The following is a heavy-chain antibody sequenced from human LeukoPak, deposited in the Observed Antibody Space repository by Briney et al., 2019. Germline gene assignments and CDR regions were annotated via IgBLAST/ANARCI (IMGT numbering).Heavy chain of an antibody. Sequence: GGSLRLSCAASGFTFSSYWMHWVRQAPGKGLVWVSGISWNSGSIGYADSVKGRFTISRDNAKNSLYLQMNSLRAEDTALYYCAKTSGSGSFDYWGQGTLVTVSS. D-gene: IGHD3-22*01. J-gene: IGHJ4*02. CDR2: ISWNSGSI. V-gene: IGHV3-9*01. CDR3: AKTSGSGSFDY. CDR1: GFTFSSYW.